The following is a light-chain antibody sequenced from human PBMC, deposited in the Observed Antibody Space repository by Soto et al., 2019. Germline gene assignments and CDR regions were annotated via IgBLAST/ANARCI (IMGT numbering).Light chain of an antibody. J-gene: IGKJ1*01. Sequence: DIQMTQSPSTLSGSVGDRVTITCRASQTISSWLAWYQHKPGKAPKLLIYKASTLKSGGPSRFSGSGSGTEFTLTISSLQPDDFATYYCQHYNSYSEEFGQGTKVDIK. CDR2: KAS. V-gene: IGKV1-5*03. CDR3: QHYNSYSEE. CDR1: QTISSW.